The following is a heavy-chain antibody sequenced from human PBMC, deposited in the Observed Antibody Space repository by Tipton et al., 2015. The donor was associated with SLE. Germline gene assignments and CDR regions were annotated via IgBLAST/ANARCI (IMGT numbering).Heavy chain of an antibody. V-gene: IGHV3-30*04. CDR1: GFTFSSYA. Sequence: SLRLSCAASGFTFSSYAMHWVRQAPGKGLEWVAVISYDGSNKYYADSVKGRFTISRDNSKNTLYLQMNSLRAEDTAVYYCARSLEGSSGWYFDYWGQGTLVNVSS. CDR2: ISYDGSNK. CDR3: ARSLEGSSGWYFDY. D-gene: IGHD6-19*01. J-gene: IGHJ4*02.